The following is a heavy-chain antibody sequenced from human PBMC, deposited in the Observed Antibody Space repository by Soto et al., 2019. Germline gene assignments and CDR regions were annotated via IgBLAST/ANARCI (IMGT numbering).Heavy chain of an antibody. CDR3: ARPPYSGYDYYYYMDV. D-gene: IGHD5-12*01. V-gene: IGHV3-7*01. CDR2: IKQDGSEK. CDR1: GYTFSSYW. Sequence: GVSLRLSCAASGYTFSSYWMSWVRQAPGKGLEWVANIKQDGSEKYYVDSVKGRFTISRDNAKNSLYLQMNSLRAEDTSVYYCARPPYSGYDYYYYMDVWGKGTTVTVSS. J-gene: IGHJ6*03.